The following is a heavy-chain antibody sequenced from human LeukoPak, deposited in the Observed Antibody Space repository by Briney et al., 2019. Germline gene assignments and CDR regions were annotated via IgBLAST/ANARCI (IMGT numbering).Heavy chain of an antibody. D-gene: IGHD1-26*01. CDR3: AKDRGFSGSSTFDF. J-gene: IGHJ3*01. CDR1: GFTFSSYS. V-gene: IGHV3-21*01. CDR2: ISGSSYYI. Sequence: GGSPRLSCAASGFTFSSYSMNCVRQAPGKGLEWVSSISGSSYYIYYADSVKGRFTISRDNAKNSLYLQMNSLRAEDTAVYYCAKDRGFSGSSTFDFWGQGTMVTVSS.